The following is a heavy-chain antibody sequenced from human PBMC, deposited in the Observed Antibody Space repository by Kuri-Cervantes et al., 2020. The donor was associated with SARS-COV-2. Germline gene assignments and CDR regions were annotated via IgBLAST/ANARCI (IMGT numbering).Heavy chain of an antibody. Sequence: SVKVSCKASGGTFSSYAISWVRQAPGQGLEWMGGIIPIFGTANYAQKFQGRVTITADKSTSTAYMELSSLRSEDTAVYYCAREGAVHIAVAGTGWFDPWGQGTLVTVSS. CDR2: IIPIFGTA. D-gene: IGHD6-19*01. V-gene: IGHV1-69*06. CDR3: AREGAVHIAVAGTGWFDP. J-gene: IGHJ5*02. CDR1: GGTFSSYA.